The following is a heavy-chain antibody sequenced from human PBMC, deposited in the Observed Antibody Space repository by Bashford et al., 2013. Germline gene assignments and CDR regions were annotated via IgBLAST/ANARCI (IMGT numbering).Heavy chain of an antibody. CDR1: GSGFTFSSNQ. CDR3: ARDMSDWAFDI. CDR2: ISYASRVI. D-gene: IGHD2-21*01. V-gene: IGHV3-48*02. Sequence: GGSLRLSCAASGSGFTFSSNQFNWVRQAPGKGLEWVSYISYASRVIHYADSVKGRFTISRDDAQNSVYLQMNNLRDEDTAVYYCARDMSDWAFDIWGRRDHGHRLL. J-gene: IGHJ3*02.